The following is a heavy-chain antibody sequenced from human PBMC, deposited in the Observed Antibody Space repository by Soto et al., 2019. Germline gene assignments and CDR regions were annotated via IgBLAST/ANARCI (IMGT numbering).Heavy chain of an antibody. J-gene: IGHJ4*02. CDR3: ARNYYGSGTFDY. CDR2: MTPNSGNT. V-gene: IGHV1-8*01. Sequence: QVQLVQSGAEVKKPGASVKVSCKASGYTFTSYDINWVRQATGPGLEWVGWMTPNSGNTGFAQKFQGRVTMTRDTSISTADMELSSLRSEDTAIYYCARNYYGSGTFDYWGQGTLVTVSS. CDR1: GYTFTSYD. D-gene: IGHD3-10*01.